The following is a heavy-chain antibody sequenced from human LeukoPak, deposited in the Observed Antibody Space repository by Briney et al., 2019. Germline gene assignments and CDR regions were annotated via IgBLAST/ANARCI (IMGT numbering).Heavy chain of an antibody. CDR3: ARAAVDYGDFRIDY. CDR1: GGPISSYY. V-gene: IGHV4-59*01. Sequence: SETLSLTCTVSGGPISSYYWSWIRQPPGKGLEWIGYIYYSGSTNYNPALKSRATISVDTSKNQFSLKLSSVTAADTAVYYCARAAVDYGDFRIDYWGQGTLVTVSS. J-gene: IGHJ4*02. CDR2: IYYSGST. D-gene: IGHD4-17*01.